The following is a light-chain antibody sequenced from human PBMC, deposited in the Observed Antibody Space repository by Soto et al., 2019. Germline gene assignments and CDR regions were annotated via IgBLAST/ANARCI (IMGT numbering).Light chain of an antibody. CDR3: QQSYGSPT. V-gene: IGKV1-39*01. CDR1: HSVGTS. CDR2: GAS. Sequence: QITQSPSSLSASVGDRVTITCRASHSVGTSLNWYQQTPGKAPRLLIFGASGLQSGVSSRFSGSGSGTDFNLSISSLQPEDSATYCCQQSYGSPTFGGGTWVEI. J-gene: IGKJ4*01.